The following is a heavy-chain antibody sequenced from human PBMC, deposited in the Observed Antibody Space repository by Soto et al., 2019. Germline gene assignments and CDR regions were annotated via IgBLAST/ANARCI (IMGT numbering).Heavy chain of an antibody. J-gene: IGHJ4*02. CDR1: GFTFSSDA. CDR3: ARDEAGYITVFGVVIYY. V-gene: IGHV3-30-3*01. D-gene: IGHD3-3*01. CDR2: ISYDGSNK. Sequence: QVQLVESGGGVVQPGRSLRLSCAASGFTFSSDAMHWVRQAPGKGLEWVAIISYDGSNKYYTDSVKGRFTISRDNTKNTLYLQMNSLRAEDTAMYYCARDEAGYITVFGVVIYYWGQGTLVTVSS.